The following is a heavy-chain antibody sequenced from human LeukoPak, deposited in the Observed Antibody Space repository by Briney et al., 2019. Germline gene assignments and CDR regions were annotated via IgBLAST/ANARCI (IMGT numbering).Heavy chain of an antibody. D-gene: IGHD6-19*01. V-gene: IGHV4-59*01. J-gene: IGHJ3*02. CDR1: GGSISSYY. Sequence: SETLSLTCTVSGGSISSYYWSWIRQPPGKGPEWIGYIYYSGSTNYNPSLKSRVTISVDTSKNQFSLKLSSVTAADTAVYYCAKWVAVKAFDIWGQGTMVTVSS. CDR3: AKWVAVKAFDI. CDR2: IYYSGST.